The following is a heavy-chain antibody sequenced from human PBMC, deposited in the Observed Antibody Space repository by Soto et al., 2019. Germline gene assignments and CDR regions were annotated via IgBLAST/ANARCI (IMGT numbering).Heavy chain of an antibody. CDR2: IIPIFGTA. D-gene: IGHD1-26*01. CDR3: ARFIVGATTHFDY. Sequence: GASLKVSCKASGGTFSSYAISWVRQAPGQGLEWMGGIIPIFGTANYAQKFQGRVTITADKSTSTAYMELSSLRSEDTAVYYCARFIVGATTHFDYWGQGTLVTVSS. V-gene: IGHV1-69*06. CDR1: GGTFSSYA. J-gene: IGHJ4*02.